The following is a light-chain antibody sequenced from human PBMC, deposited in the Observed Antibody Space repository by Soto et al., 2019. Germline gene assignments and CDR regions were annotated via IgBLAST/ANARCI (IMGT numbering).Light chain of an antibody. V-gene: IGKV3-20*01. Sequence: VLLTQPPRTLSLSPGERTILSCRVIQGSSSHSIVWNQQTPGQAPRLLIYAASSRASGIPDRFRGSGPGTDFTLTITRLEPEDFAVYYCQYHDPLPAWKFGQGTRVDIK. CDR2: AAS. CDR1: QGSSSHS. CDR3: QYHDPLPAWK. J-gene: IGKJ1*01.